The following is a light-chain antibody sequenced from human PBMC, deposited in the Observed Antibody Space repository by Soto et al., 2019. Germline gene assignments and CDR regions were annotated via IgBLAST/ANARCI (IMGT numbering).Light chain of an antibody. V-gene: IGKV3-15*01. CDR1: QSVSSN. J-gene: IGKJ1*01. CDR2: GAS. CDR3: QQYNNWTKT. Sequence: EIVMTQSPATLSVSPGERATLSCRASQSVSSNLAWYQQKPGQAPRLLIYGASTRATGIPARFSGSGSGTEFTLPISSLQSEDFAVYYCQQYNNWTKTFGPGTKV.